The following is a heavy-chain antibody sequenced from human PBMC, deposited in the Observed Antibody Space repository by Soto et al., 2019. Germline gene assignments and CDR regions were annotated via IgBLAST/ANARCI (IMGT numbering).Heavy chain of an antibody. Sequence: QVQLVQSGAEVKKPGASVKVSCRASGYTFTDFGISWVRQAPGQGLEWVGWISPYNGNTQYVENLQGRVTMTTDTSTNTDYMELRSLRPDDTAVYYCARGRDYGDFYFDYWGQGTLVTVSS. V-gene: IGHV1-18*01. CDR2: ISPYNGNT. CDR1: GYTFTDFG. CDR3: ARGRDYGDFYFDY. D-gene: IGHD4-17*01. J-gene: IGHJ4*02.